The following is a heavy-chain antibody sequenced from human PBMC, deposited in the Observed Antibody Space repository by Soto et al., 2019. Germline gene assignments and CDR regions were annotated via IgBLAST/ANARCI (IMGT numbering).Heavy chain of an antibody. CDR3: ARGLTGPGRRAAGYYYGMDV. D-gene: IGHD6-13*01. CDR1: GGSFSGYY. CDR2: INHSGST. J-gene: IGHJ6*02. V-gene: IGHV4-34*01. Sequence: SETLSLTCAVYGGSFSGYYWSWIRQPPGKGLEWIGEINHSGSTNYNPSLKSRVTISVDTSKNQFSLKLSSVTAADTAVYYCARGLTGPGRRAAGYYYGMDVWGQGTTVTVSS.